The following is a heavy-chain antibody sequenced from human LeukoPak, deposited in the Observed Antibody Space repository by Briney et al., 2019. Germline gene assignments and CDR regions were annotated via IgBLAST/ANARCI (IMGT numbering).Heavy chain of an antibody. J-gene: IGHJ4*02. Sequence: GASVKVSCKASGYRFTDYYMHWVRQAPGQGLEWMGIINPSGGSTNYAQKFQGRVTMTRDTSTSTVYMELSSLRSEDTAVYYCARDYGDYVFDYWGQGTLVTVSS. V-gene: IGHV1-46*01. CDR1: GYRFTDYY. D-gene: IGHD4-17*01. CDR3: ARDYGDYVFDY. CDR2: INPSGGST.